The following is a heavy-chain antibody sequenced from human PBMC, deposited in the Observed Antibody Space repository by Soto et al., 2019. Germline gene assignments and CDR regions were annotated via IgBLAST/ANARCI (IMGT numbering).Heavy chain of an antibody. Sequence: PGGSLRLSCAASGFTFSSYAMSWVRQAPGKGLEWVSAISGSGGSTYYADSVKGRFTISRDNSKNTLYLQMNSLRAEDTAVYYCAKYDFWSGPDYYYYGMDVWGQGTTVTVSS. V-gene: IGHV3-23*01. CDR1: GFTFSSYA. CDR3: AKYDFWSGPDYYYYGMDV. D-gene: IGHD3-3*01. CDR2: ISGSGGST. J-gene: IGHJ6*02.